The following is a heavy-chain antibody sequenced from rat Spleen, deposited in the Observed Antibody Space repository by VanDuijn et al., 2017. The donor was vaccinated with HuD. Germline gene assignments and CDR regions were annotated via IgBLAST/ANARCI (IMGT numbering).Heavy chain of an antibody. CDR1: GFTFSDCY. Sequence: EVQLVESDGGLVQPGRSLKLSCATSGFTFSDCYMAWVRQAPTKGLEWVATITNGGGTYYRDSVKGRFTVSRDNEKSALYLQMDGLRSEDTATYYCTSLNYGRYYWGQGTLVTVSS. J-gene: IGHJ3*01. V-gene: IGHV5-25*01. CDR3: TSLNYGRYY. D-gene: IGHD1-3*01. CDR2: ITNGGGT.